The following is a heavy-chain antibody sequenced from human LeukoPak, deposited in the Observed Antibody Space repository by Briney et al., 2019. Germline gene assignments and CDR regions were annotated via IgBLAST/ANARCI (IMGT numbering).Heavy chain of an antibody. CDR2: ITSGSTYI. J-gene: IGHJ3*02. D-gene: IGHD3-22*01. V-gene: IGHV3-21*01. Sequence: PGGSLRLSCAASGFTFSTYSMNWVRQAPGKGLEWVSSITSITSGSTYISYADSVKGRFTISRDNAKNSLYLQMNSLRAEDTAVYYCARASYYYDSSGYYYEREQLNAFDIWGQGTMVTVSS. CDR1: GFTFSTYS. CDR3: ARASYYYDSSGYYYEREQLNAFDI.